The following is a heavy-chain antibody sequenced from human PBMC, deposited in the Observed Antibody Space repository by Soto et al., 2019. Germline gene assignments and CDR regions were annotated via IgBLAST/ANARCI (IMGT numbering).Heavy chain of an antibody. CDR2: IYYSGST. Sequence: QVQLQESGPGLVKPSQTLSLTCTVSGGSISSGGYYWSWIRQHPGKGLEWIGYIYYSGSTYYNPSLQSRVTISVDTSKNQFSLKLSSVTAADTAVYYCARGGGNSGYPGLDLWGRGTLVTVSS. J-gene: IGHJ2*01. CDR1: GGSISSGGYY. V-gene: IGHV4-31*03. CDR3: ARGGGNSGYPGLDL. D-gene: IGHD3-22*01.